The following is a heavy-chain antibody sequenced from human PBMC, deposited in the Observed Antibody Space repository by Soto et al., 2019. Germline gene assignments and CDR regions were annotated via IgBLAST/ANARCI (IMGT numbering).Heavy chain of an antibody. CDR3: AREARRREGEVLGWLAP. CDR1: GGTFSSYT. D-gene: IGHD3-16*01. V-gene: IGHV1-69*08. Sequence: QVQLVQSGAEVKKPGSSVKVSCKASGGTFSSYTISWVRQAPGQGLEWMGRIIPILGIANYAQKDQGRVTITADKARATGHMERSSLRSEDTAVYDCAREARRREGEVLGWLAPWGQGTLVTFSS. CDR2: IIPILGIA. J-gene: IGHJ5*02.